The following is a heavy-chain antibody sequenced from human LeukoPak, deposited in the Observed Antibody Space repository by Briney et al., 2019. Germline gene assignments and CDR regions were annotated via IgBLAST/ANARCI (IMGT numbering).Heavy chain of an antibody. CDR3: ARNRWGQQLVGWDRYYYYGMDV. V-gene: IGHV1-18*04. CDR1: GYTFTSYG. D-gene: IGHD6-13*01. Sequence: GASVKVSCKASGYTFTSYGISWVRQAPGQGLEWMGWISPYNGNTNYTQKLQGRVTMTTDTSTSTAYMELRSLRSDDTAVYYCARNRWGQQLVGWDRYYYYGMDVWGKGTTVTVSS. CDR2: ISPYNGNT. J-gene: IGHJ6*04.